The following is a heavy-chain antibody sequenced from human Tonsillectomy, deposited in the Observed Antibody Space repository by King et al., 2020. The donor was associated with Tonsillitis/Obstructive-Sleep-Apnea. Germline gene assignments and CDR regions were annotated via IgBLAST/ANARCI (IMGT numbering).Heavy chain of an antibody. Sequence: VQLVESGAEVKKPGASVKVSCKASGYTFTSYDITWVRQAPGQGLEWMGWSRPNNGDTNYAQKLQGRVTMTSDTSTSTAYMELRSLRSDDTAVYYCARDYYDSSGYYHGDFQHWGQGTLVTVSS. V-gene: IGHV1-18*01. CDR2: SRPNNGDT. CDR1: GYTFTSYD. CDR3: ARDYYDSSGYYHGDFQH. J-gene: IGHJ1*01. D-gene: IGHD3-22*01.